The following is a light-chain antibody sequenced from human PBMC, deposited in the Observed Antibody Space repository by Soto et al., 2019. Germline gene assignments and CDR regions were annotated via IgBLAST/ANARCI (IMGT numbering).Light chain of an antibody. V-gene: IGLV2-8*01. J-gene: IGLJ3*02. CDR3: TSYAGGNNFENWV. Sequence: QSALTQPPSASGSPGQSVTISCTGTSSDVGGYNYVSWYQQHPGKAPKLMIYEVTKRPSGVPDRFSASKSGNTASLTVSGLQAEDEADYYCTSYAGGNNFENWVFGGGTKLTVL. CDR1: SSDVGGYNY. CDR2: EVT.